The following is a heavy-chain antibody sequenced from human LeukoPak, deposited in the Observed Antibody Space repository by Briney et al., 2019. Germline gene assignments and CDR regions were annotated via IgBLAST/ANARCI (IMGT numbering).Heavy chain of an antibody. CDR1: GGSISSYY. V-gene: IGHV4-4*07. CDR3: ARGPRMVAMNGYAFNI. J-gene: IGHJ3*02. CDR2: IYIGGST. D-gene: IGHD2-2*01. Sequence: SETLSLTCIVSGGSISSYYWNWIRQSAGKGLEWIGRIYIGGSTSYNPSLKSRVTMSVDTSKIQFSLNLTSVTAADTAMYYCARGPRMVAMNGYAFNIWGPGTTVIVSS.